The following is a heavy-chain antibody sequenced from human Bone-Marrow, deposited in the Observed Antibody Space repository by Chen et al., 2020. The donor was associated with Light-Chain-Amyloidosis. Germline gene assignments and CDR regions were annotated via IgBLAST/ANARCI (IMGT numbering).Heavy chain of an antibody. D-gene: IGHD5-12*01. Sequence: GYTFPNYWIGWVRQMPGKGLEWMGVIYPDDSDARYSPSFEGQVTISADKSITTAYLQWRSLKASDTAMYYCARRRDGYNFGYWGQGTLVTVSS. CDR3: ARRRDGYNFGY. CDR1: GYTFPNYW. V-gene: IGHV5-51*01. J-gene: IGHJ4*02. CDR2: IYPDDSDA.